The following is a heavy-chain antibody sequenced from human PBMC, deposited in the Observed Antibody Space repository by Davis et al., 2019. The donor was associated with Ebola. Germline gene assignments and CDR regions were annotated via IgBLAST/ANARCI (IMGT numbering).Heavy chain of an antibody. V-gene: IGHV1-46*01. Sequence: ASVKVSCKASGYTFTNFYMHWVRQAPGQGLEWMGLTHPNDGTTKYPQKFQDRLTITRDTSTSTVYMELSGLRPDDTAMYYCATYTMTPLPFDYWGQGTLVTVSS. D-gene: IGHD4-17*01. CDR3: ATYTMTPLPFDY. J-gene: IGHJ4*02. CDR2: THPNDGTT. CDR1: GYTFTNFY.